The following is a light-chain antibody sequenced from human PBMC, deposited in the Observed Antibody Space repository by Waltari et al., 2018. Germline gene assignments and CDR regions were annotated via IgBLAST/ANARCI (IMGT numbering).Light chain of an antibody. Sequence: VILTQSPATLSLSPGERATLSCRASESVSTSLAWFQQKPGQPPRRLIYTTSVRATDIPGRFRGRGAWNDLTLTIRRLGAEDVGVYFRYQHGSGYGFGQGTKVEIK. CDR2: TTS. CDR3: YQHGSGYG. CDR1: ESVSTS. J-gene: IGKJ2*03. V-gene: IGKV3D-11*02.